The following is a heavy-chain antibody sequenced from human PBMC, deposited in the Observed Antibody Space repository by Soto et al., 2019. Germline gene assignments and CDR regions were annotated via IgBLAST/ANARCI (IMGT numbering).Heavy chain of an antibody. CDR3: AKPWYSDPFYI. J-gene: IGHJ3*02. Sequence: GSLCLSCGSSAWTLIRDWMSVVCKATGKGLEWVSGISETDSTYYTDSVKGRFTISRDNSKNTLYLQMSTLRAEDTAVYYCAKPWYSDPFYIWGQGTMVTVSS. CDR2: ISETDST. V-gene: IGHV3-23*01. CDR1: AWTLIRDW. D-gene: IGHD1-26*01.